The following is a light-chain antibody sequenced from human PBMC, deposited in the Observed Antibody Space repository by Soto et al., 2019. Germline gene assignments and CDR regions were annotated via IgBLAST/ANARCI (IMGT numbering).Light chain of an antibody. CDR2: EVS. Sequence: QSALTQPPSASGSPGQSVTISCTGTSSDVGGYNYVSWYQQHPGKAPKVMMYEVSKRPSGVPDRFSGSKSGNTASLTVSGLRAEDEADYYCSSYGGTNSLKVFGGGTKVTVL. CDR3: SSYGGTNSLKV. V-gene: IGLV2-8*01. CDR1: SSDVGGYNY. J-gene: IGLJ2*01.